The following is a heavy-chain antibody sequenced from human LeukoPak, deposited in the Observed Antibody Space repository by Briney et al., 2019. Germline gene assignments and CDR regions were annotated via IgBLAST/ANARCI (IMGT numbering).Heavy chain of an antibody. J-gene: IGHJ4*02. Sequence: ASVTVSCKASGYTFTSDGISWVRQAPGQGLEWMGWISTNNGATNYAPNLQGRVTVTTDKSTTTVYMELRSLRSDDTALYYCVRDVRLGNFDYWGQGTVVTVSS. CDR2: ISTNNGAT. D-gene: IGHD3-10*02. CDR1: GYTFTSDG. V-gene: IGHV1-18*01. CDR3: VRDVRLGNFDY.